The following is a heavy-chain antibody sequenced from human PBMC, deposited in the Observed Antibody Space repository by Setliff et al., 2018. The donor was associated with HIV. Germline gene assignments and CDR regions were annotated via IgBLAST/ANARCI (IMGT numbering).Heavy chain of an antibody. CDR1: GFTFSTYW. D-gene: IGHD1-26*01. CDR2: INSEGSST. Sequence: GGSLRLSCAASGFTFSTYWMHWVRQAPGKGLMWVSRINSEGSSTRYADSVKGRFTISRDNAKNTLYLEMNSLRAEDTAVYYCARESGSYLSFFDYWGQGTLVTVSS. J-gene: IGHJ4*02. V-gene: IGHV3-74*01. CDR3: ARESGSYLSFFDY.